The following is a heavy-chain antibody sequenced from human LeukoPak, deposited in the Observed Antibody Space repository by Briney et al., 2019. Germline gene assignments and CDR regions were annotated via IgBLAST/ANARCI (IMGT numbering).Heavy chain of an antibody. CDR3: ARSISWHDGWFDP. CDR2: ISSDGSTT. CDR1: GFTFSNYW. Sequence: PGGSLRLSCAASGFTFSNYWMYWVRHAPGELLVWVSRISSDGSTTANADSVRGRFTISRDNTKSTLYLQMNRLRAEDTAVYFCARSISWHDGWFDPWGQGTLVTVSS. D-gene: IGHD2-2*01. J-gene: IGHJ5*02. V-gene: IGHV3-74*01.